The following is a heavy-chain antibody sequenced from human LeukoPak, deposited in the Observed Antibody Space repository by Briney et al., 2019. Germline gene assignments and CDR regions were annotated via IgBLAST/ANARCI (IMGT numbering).Heavy chain of an antibody. V-gene: IGHV4-31*03. J-gene: IGHJ6*02. CDR1: GGSISSGGYY. CDR3: ARGRPRCSSTSCYAANGGMDV. CDR2: IYYSGST. D-gene: IGHD2-2*01. Sequence: SETLSLTCTVSGGSISSGGYYWSWIRQHPGKGLEWIGYIYYSGSTYYNPSLKSRVTISVDTSKNQFSLKLSSVTAADTAVYYCARGRPRCSSTSCYAANGGMDVWGQGTTVTVSS.